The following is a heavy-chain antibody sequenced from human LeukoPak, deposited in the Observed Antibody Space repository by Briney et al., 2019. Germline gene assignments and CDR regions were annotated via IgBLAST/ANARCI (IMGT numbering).Heavy chain of an antibody. D-gene: IGHD2-2*03. Sequence: PSETLSLTCAVYGGSFSGYYWSWIRHPPRKGLEWIGSIYYSGSTCYNPSLKSRVTISVDTSKNQFSLNLSSVTAADTAVYYCARRTTTGYCSSISCYSGAFDIWGQGTMVTVSS. V-gene: IGHV4-34*01. CDR1: GGSFSGYY. CDR3: ARRTTTGYCSSISCYSGAFDI. CDR2: IYYSGST. J-gene: IGHJ3*02.